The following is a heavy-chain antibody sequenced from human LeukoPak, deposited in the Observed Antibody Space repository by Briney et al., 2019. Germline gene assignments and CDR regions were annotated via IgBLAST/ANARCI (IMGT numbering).Heavy chain of an antibody. V-gene: IGHV4-59*01. D-gene: IGHD6-13*01. Sequence: SETLSLTCTASGGSISSYYWSWIRQPPGKGLEWMGYIHYSGSTNYNTSLKSRVTISVDTSKNQFSLKLSSVTAADTAVYYCARGRIAAAGRWFDPWGQGTLVTVSS. CDR2: IHYSGST. J-gene: IGHJ5*02. CDR1: GGSISSYY. CDR3: ARGRIAAAGRWFDP.